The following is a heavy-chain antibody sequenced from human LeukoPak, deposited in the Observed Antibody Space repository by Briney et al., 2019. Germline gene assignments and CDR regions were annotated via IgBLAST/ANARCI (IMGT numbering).Heavy chain of an antibody. CDR1: GGTFSSYA. J-gene: IGHJ3*02. CDR3: ARDPREYCSSTSCHFGVAFDI. Sequence: SVKVSCKASGGTFSSYAISWVRQAPGQGLEWMGGIIPIFGTANYAQKFQGRVTITADESTSTAYMELSSLRSEDTAVYYCARDPREYCSSTSCHFGVAFDIWGQGTMVTVSS. V-gene: IGHV1-69*13. D-gene: IGHD2-2*01. CDR2: IIPIFGTA.